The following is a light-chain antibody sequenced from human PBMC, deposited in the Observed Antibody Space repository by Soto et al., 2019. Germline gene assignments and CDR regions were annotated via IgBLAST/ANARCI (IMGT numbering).Light chain of an antibody. CDR2: DAS. Sequence: DIQMTQSPSTLSASVGDRVTITCRASQSISNWLAWYQQKPGKAPKLLIYDASSLDSRVPSRFSGSRSGTGFTLTISSLQPDDFATYYCQQYNSYPYTFGQGTKVEIK. CDR3: QQYNSYPYT. V-gene: IGKV1-5*01. CDR1: QSISNW. J-gene: IGKJ2*01.